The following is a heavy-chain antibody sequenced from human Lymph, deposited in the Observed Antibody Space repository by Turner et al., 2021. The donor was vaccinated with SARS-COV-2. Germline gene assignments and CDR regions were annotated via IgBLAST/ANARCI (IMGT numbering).Heavy chain of an antibody. CDR1: GGSFSGYY. D-gene: IGHD5-18*01. Sequence: QVQLQQWGAGLLTPSETLSLTCAVYGGSFSGYYWSWIRQPPGKGLEWIGEINHSGSTNYNPSLKSRVTISVDTAKNQFSLKLSSVTAADTAVYYCARGGVDTAMVRYYYYGMDVWGQGTTVTVSS. CDR2: INHSGST. V-gene: IGHV4-34*01. CDR3: ARGGVDTAMVRYYYYGMDV. J-gene: IGHJ6*02.